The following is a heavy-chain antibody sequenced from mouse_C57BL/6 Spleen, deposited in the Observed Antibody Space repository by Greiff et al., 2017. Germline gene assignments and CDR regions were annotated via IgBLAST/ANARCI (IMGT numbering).Heavy chain of an antibody. Sequence: QVQLQQPGAELVKPGASVKLSCKASGYTFTSYWMHWVKQRPGQGLEWIGMIHPNSGSTNYNEKFKSKATLPVDKSSSTAYMQLSSLTAEDSAVYYCARDDYYGSSQYYYAMDYWGQGTSVTVSS. CDR3: ARDDYYGSSQYYYAMDY. CDR1: GYTFTSYW. V-gene: IGHV1-64*01. CDR2: IHPNSGST. D-gene: IGHD1-1*01. J-gene: IGHJ4*01.